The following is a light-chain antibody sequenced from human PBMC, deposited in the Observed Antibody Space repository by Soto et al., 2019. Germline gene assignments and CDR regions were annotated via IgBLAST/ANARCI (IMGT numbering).Light chain of an antibody. V-gene: IGKV4-1*01. Sequence: DIVMTQSPDSLAVSLGERATINCKSSQSVLYSSNNKTYLAWYQQRPGQPPKLLIYWSSTRESGVPDRFSGSGSGTDFTLTNTSLQAEDVAVYYCQQYESTPPTFGQGTKLEIK. CDR1: QSVLYSSNNKTY. CDR2: WSS. CDR3: QQYESTPPT. J-gene: IGKJ2*01.